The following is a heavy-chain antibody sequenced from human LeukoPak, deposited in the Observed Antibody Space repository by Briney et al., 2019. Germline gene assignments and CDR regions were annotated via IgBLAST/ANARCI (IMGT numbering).Heavy chain of an antibody. Sequence: PGGSLRLSCAASGFTFSSYAMSWVRQAPGKGLEWVSAISGSGGSTYYADSVKGRFTISRDNSKNTLYLQMNSLRAEDTAVYYCAKFNVLRALGLYNWNDASDYWGQGTLVTVSS. CDR2: ISGSGGST. CDR3: AKFNVLRALGLYNWNDASDY. D-gene: IGHD1-1*01. J-gene: IGHJ4*02. V-gene: IGHV3-23*01. CDR1: GFTFSSYA.